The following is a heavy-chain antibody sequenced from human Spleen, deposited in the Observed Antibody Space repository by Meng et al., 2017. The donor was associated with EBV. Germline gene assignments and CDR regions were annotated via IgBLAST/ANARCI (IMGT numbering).Heavy chain of an antibody. D-gene: IGHD3-16*01. CDR3: ARTNVLDS. CDR2: ISASAYSGGT. J-gene: IGHJ4*02. CDR1: GYTFTNYD. V-gene: IGHV1-18*01. Sequence: QVQLVKSGLELKKPGASVKVSCKASGYTFTNYDMNWVRQAPGQGLEWMGSISASAYSGGTKYAQKFQGRVTMTADTSTATAYMELRSLTYDDTAVYYCARTNVLDSWGQGTLVTVSS.